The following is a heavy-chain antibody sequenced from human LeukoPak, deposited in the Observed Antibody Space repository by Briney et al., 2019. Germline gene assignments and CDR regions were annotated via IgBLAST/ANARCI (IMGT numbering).Heavy chain of an antibody. CDR1: GFTFSSYA. J-gene: IGHJ4*02. Sequence: PGGSLRLSCAASGFTFSSYAMSWVRQAPGKGLEWVSAISGSGGSTYYADSVKGRFTISRDNSKNTLYLQMNSLRAEDTAVYYCAKVVQLLWFGELSPYYFDYWGQGTLVTVSS. V-gene: IGHV3-23*01. CDR2: ISGSGGST. D-gene: IGHD3-10*01. CDR3: AKVVQLLWFGELSPYYFDY.